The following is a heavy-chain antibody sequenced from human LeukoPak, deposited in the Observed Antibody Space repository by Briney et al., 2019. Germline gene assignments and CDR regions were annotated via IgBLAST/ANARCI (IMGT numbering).Heavy chain of an antibody. CDR3: ARRLHVGYCSGGSCYSDAFDI. D-gene: IGHD2-15*01. CDR2: IYPGDSDT. CDR1: GYSFTRYW. V-gene: IGHV5-51*01. Sequence: GESLKISCKGSGYSFTRYWIGWVRQMPGKGLEWMGIIYPGDSDTRYSPSFQGQVTISADKSISTAYLQWSSLKASDTAMYYCARRLHVGYCSGGSCYSDAFDIWGLGTMVTVSS. J-gene: IGHJ3*02.